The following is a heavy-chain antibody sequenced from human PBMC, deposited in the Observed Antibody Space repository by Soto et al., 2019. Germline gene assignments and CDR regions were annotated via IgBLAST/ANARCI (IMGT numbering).Heavy chain of an antibody. CDR2: ISGSGGST. CDR3: AKETNYYDSSGYLDY. CDR1: GFTFSSYA. V-gene: IGHV3-23*01. J-gene: IGHJ4*02. D-gene: IGHD3-22*01. Sequence: VGSLRLSCAASGFTFSSYAMSWVRQAPGKGLEWVSAISGSGGSTDYADSVKGRFTISRDNSKNTLYLQMNSLRAEDTAVYYCAKETNYYDSSGYLDYWGQGTLVTVSS.